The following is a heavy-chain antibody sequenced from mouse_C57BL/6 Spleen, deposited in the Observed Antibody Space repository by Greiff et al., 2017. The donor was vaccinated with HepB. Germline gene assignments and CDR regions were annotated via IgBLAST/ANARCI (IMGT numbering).Heavy chain of an antibody. Sequence: VQLVESGPELVKPGASVKISCKASGYAFSSSWMNWVKQRPGKGLEWIGRIYPGDGDTNYNGKFKGKATLTADKSSSTAYMQLSSLTSEDSAVYFCAREGGTTVGNYFDYWGQGTTLTVSS. CDR1: GYAFSSSW. V-gene: IGHV1-82*01. D-gene: IGHD1-1*01. J-gene: IGHJ2*01. CDR2: IYPGDGDT. CDR3: AREGGTTVGNYFDY.